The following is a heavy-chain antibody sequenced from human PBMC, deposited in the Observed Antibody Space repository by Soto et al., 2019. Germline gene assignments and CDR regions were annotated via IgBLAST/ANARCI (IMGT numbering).Heavy chain of an antibody. V-gene: IGHV3-23*01. D-gene: IGHD3-16*01. CDR1: GFTFSSCA. Sequence: GGSLRLSCAASGFTFSSCAMSWVRQAPGKGPEWVSAISGSGGSTYYADSVKGRFTISRDNSKNTLYLQMNSLRAEDTAVYYCAKGHVITFGGEAFDIWGQGTMVTVSS. CDR3: AKGHVITFGGEAFDI. CDR2: ISGSGGST. J-gene: IGHJ3*02.